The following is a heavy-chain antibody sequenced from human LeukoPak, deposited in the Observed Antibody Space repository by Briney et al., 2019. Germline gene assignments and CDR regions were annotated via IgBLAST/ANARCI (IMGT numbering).Heavy chain of an antibody. V-gene: IGHV3-23*01. CDR1: GFTFSSYA. D-gene: IGHD3-10*01. CDR2: ISGSGGST. Sequence: GGSLRLSCAASGFTFSSYAMSWVRQAPGKGLEWVSAISGSGGSTYYADSVKGRFTISRDNSKNTLYLQMNSLRAEDTAVYYCAKDSDRLRWFRERYFDYWGQGTLVTVSS. CDR3: AKDSDRLRWFRERYFDY. J-gene: IGHJ4*02.